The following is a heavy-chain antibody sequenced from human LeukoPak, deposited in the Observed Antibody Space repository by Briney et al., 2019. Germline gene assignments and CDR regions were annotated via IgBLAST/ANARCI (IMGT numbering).Heavy chain of an antibody. D-gene: IGHD2-2*01. CDR2: ISYDGSNK. V-gene: IGHV3-30-3*01. Sequence: GRSLRLSCAASGFTFSSYAMHWVRQAPGKGLEWVAVISYDGSNKYYADSVKGRFTTSRDNSKNTLYLQMNSLRAEDTAVYYCARGRFGSTSCYDVWGQGTLVTVSS. CDR3: ARGRFGSTSCYDV. J-gene: IGHJ1*01. CDR1: GFTFSSYA.